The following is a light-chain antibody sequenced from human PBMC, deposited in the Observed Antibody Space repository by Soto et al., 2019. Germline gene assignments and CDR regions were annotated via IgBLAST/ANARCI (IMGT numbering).Light chain of an antibody. CDR2: GVT. CDR3: SSYTNSRTLL. Sequence: QSALTQPAFVSGSPGQSITISYTGTSDNYVSWYQQHPGKVPKLMIYGVTNRPSGVSDRFSGSKSGNTASLTISGLQTEDEADYYCSSYTNSRTLLFGAGTKVTVL. J-gene: IGLJ1*01. V-gene: IGLV2-14*01. CDR1: SDNY.